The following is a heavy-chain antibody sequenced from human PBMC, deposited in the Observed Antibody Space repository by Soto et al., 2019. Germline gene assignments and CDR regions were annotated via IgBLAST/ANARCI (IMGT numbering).Heavy chain of an antibody. CDR2: ISYDGINK. D-gene: IGHD2-2*01. V-gene: IGHV3-30*18. Sequence: GGSLRLSCEASGFTFSSNAMHWVRQPPGKGLEWVAFISYDGINKYYADSVKGRFTISRDNSKNTVYLQMNSLRPEDTAVYYCAKDRATCYAIDYWGEGTLVTSPQ. CDR1: GFTFSSNA. J-gene: IGHJ4*02. CDR3: AKDRATCYAIDY.